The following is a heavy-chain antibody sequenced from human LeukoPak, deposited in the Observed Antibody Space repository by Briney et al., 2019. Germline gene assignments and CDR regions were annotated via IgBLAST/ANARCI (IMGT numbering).Heavy chain of an antibody. CDR3: ARTNSSHDAFDI. V-gene: IGHV4-59*01. CDR1: GGSISSYY. J-gene: IGHJ3*02. D-gene: IGHD6-19*01. CDR2: IYHSGST. Sequence: PSETLSLTCTVSGGSISSYYWNWIRQPPGKGPEWIGYIYHSGSTNYNPSLKSRVTLDTSKNQFSLKLSSVTAADTALYYCARTNSSHDAFDIWGQGTMVTVSS.